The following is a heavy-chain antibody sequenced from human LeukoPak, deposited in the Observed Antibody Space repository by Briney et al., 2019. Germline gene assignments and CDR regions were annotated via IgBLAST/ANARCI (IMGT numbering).Heavy chain of an antibody. Sequence: PGGSLRLSCAASGFTFSSYWMSWVRQAPGKGLEWVANIKQDGSEKYYVDSVKGRFTISRDNAKNSLYLQMNSLRAEDTAVYYCARGFSSGRYYCFDYWGQGTLVTVSS. CDR3: ARGFSSGRYYCFDY. CDR1: GFTFSSYW. V-gene: IGHV3-7*01. CDR2: IKQDGSEK. J-gene: IGHJ4*02. D-gene: IGHD6-19*01.